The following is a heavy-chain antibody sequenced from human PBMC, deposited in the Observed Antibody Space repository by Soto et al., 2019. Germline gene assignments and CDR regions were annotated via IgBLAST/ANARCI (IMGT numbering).Heavy chain of an antibody. Sequence: EVQLVESGGGLVKPGGSLRLSRAASGFTFSSYSMNWVRQAPGKGLEWVSSISSSSTYIYYADSVKGRSTISRDNAKNSLYLQMNSLRAEDTAVYYCARDRGHSYGGGGMAVWGQGTTVTVSS. V-gene: IGHV3-21*01. CDR1: GFTFSSYS. J-gene: IGHJ6*02. CDR3: ARDRGHSYGGGGMAV. CDR2: ISSSSTYI. D-gene: IGHD5-18*01.